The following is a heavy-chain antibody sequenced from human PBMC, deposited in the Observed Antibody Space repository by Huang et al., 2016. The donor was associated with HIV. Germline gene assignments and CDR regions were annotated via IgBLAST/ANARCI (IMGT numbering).Heavy chain of an antibody. CDR2: MNPSSGNT. D-gene: IGHD3-3*01. Sequence: QVHLVQSGAEVKKPGASVKVSCTASGYTFDSHGINWVRQAAGQGIEWMGWMNPSSGNTEYAQKCQGRVTIPRDTSISPAYMQLSSLRSEDTAVYYCARGPMHTIFGVQNYYFNYMDVWGKGTTVTVSS. CDR3: ARGPMHTIFGVQNYYFNYMDV. V-gene: IGHV1-8*03. CDR1: GYTFDSHG. J-gene: IGHJ6*03.